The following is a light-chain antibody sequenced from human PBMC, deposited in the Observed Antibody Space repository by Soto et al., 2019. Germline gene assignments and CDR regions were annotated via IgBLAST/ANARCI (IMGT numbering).Light chain of an antibody. V-gene: IGKV3-15*01. J-gene: IGKJ1*01. CDR1: QSISTN. CDR3: QHYDNWPPRT. CDR2: GAS. Sequence: EIVGTQSPATLSVSPGERATLSCMASQSISTNLAWYQQRPGQAPRLLIYGASTRATGISVRFSGSGSGTEFTLTISSLQSEDFAVYYCQHYDNWPPRTFGQGTKVDIK.